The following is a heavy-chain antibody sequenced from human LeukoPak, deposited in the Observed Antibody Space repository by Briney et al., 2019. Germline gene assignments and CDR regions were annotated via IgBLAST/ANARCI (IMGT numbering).Heavy chain of an antibody. Sequence: GGSLRLSCAASGFTFSSYAMHWVRQAPGKGLEWVAVISYDGSNKYYADSVKGRFTISRDNSKNTLYLQMNSLRAEDTAVYYCARDFSGGWAIDYWGQGTLVTVSS. V-gene: IGHV3-30-3*01. CDR1: GFTFSSYA. J-gene: IGHJ4*02. CDR3: ARDFSGGWAIDY. D-gene: IGHD6-19*01. CDR2: ISYDGSNK.